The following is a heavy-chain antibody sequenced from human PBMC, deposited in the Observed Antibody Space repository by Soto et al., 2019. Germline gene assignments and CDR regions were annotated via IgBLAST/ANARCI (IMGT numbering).Heavy chain of an antibody. Sequence: QVQLVQSGAEVKEPGSSVKVSCKASGVGNLRDYRTTWVRRAPGQGLEWMGGINPKLGSANYAQNFQGRVTVTADESTNTVYMELRSLRSDDTEVYYCARGGDGYNVGAVYWGQGTPVTVSS. CDR2: INPKLGSA. CDR3: ARGGDGYNVGAVY. D-gene: IGHD2-21*01. V-gene: IGHV1-69*19. J-gene: IGHJ4*02. CDR1: GVGNLRDYR.